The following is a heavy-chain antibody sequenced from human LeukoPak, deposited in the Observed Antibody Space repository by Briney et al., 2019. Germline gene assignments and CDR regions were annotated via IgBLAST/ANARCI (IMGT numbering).Heavy chain of an antibody. CDR3: AKMHSSKWYAEYFHH. J-gene: IGHJ1*01. CDR2: IKEDGSEK. CDR1: GFTFSKYW. Sequence: TGGSLRLSCAASGFTFSKYWMSWVRQAPGKGLEWVANIKEDGSEKYYADSVKGRFTISRDNAKNSLYLQMSSLRVEDTAIYYCAKMHSSKWYAEYFHHWGQGTLVTVSS. D-gene: IGHD6-13*01. V-gene: IGHV3-7*01.